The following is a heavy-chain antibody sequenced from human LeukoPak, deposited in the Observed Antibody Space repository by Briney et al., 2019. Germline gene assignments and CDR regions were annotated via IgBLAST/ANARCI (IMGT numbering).Heavy chain of an antibody. Sequence: PGRSLRLSCAASGFTFSSYGMHWVRQAPGKGLEWVAVIWYDGSNKYYADSVKGRLTISRDNSKNTLYLQMNSLRAEDTAVYYCAKASGKGWLQVHFDYWGQGTLVTVSS. CDR2: IWYDGSNK. V-gene: IGHV3-33*06. D-gene: IGHD5-24*01. J-gene: IGHJ4*02. CDR3: AKASGKGWLQVHFDY. CDR1: GFTFSSYG.